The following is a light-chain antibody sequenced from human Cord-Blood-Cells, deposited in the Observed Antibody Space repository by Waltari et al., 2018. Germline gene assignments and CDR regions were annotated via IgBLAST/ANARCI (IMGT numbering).Light chain of an antibody. CDR1: RRDVGGYNY. J-gene: IGLJ3*02. V-gene: IGLV2-11*01. CDR3: CSYAGSWV. Sequence: QSALQQPRSVPGSPGPSVTISCPGPRRDVGGYNYVSCYQQHQGQAPKLMLYDVSKRPAGVPDRFSGSRSGNTASLTISELQAEDEADYYCCSYAGSWVFGGGTKLTVL. CDR2: DVS.